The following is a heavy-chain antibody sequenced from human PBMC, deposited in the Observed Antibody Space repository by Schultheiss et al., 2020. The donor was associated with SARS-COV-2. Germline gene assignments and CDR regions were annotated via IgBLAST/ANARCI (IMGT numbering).Heavy chain of an antibody. CDR3: VPLFL. V-gene: IGHV3-23*01. CDR1: GFTFDRFA. D-gene: IGHD2-21*01. J-gene: IGHJ4*02. Sequence: GALRLSCSASGFTFDRFAMHWVRQAPGKGLEWVSAISGSGGSTYYADSVKGRFTISRDNAKNSLYLQMNSLRAEDTAVYYCVPLFLWGQGTLVTVSS. CDR2: ISGSGGST.